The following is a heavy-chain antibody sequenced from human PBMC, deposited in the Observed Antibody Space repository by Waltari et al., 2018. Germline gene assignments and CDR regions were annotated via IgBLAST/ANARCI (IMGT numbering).Heavy chain of an antibody. CDR1: ELAFGVYV. J-gene: IGHJ4*02. CDR2: ISESGGHRT. V-gene: IGHV3-23*01. D-gene: IGHD3-10*01. Sequence: EVQLLESGGGLVQPGGSLGLSCAASELAFGVYVRNWGRQGPGKGLEWVSGISESGGHRTDYADSVKGRFTISRDDSKNTLYLQMNSLRAEDTAVYYCAKRLWYTVMVWGDWGQGTLVTVSS. CDR3: AKRLWYTVMVWGD.